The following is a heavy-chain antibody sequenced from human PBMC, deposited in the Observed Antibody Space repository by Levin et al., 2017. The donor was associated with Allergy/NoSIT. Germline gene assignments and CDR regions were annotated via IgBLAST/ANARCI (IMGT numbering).Heavy chain of an antibody. D-gene: IGHD4/OR15-4a*01. CDR3: AKAGGMSLVLGGY. J-gene: IGHJ4*02. Sequence: LSLTCAASGFTFSSYGMHWVRQAPGKGLEWVAVISYDGSNKYYADSVKGRFTISRDNSKNTLYLQMNSLRAEDTAVYYCAKAGGMSLVLGGYWGQGTLVTVSS. V-gene: IGHV3-30*18. CDR1: GFTFSSYG. CDR2: ISYDGSNK.